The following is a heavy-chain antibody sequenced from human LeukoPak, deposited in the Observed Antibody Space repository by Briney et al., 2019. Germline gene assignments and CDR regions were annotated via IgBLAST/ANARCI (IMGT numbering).Heavy chain of an antibody. CDR2: IYHSGST. CDR3: ARGPYYYDSSGYYPFDY. Sequence: SETLSLTCAVSGGPISSGGYSWSWIRQPPGKGLEWIGYIYHSGSTYYNPSLKSRVTISVDRSKNQFSLKLSSVTAADTAVYYCARGPYYYDSSGYYPFDYWGQGTLVTVSS. CDR1: GGPISSGGYS. J-gene: IGHJ4*02. D-gene: IGHD3-22*01. V-gene: IGHV4-30-2*01.